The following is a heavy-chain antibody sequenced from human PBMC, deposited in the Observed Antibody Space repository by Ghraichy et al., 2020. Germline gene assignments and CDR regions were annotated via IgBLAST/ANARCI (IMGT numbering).Heavy chain of an antibody. CDR2: IYSGGST. CDR1: GFTVSSNY. Sequence: GGSLRLSCAASGFTVSSNYMSWVRQAPGKGLEWVSVIYSGGSTYYADSVKGRFTISRDNSKNTLYLQMNSLRAEDTAVYYCAREALDTANSAGMDVWGQGTTVTVSS. J-gene: IGHJ6*02. CDR3: AREALDTANSAGMDV. D-gene: IGHD5-18*01. V-gene: IGHV3-53*01.